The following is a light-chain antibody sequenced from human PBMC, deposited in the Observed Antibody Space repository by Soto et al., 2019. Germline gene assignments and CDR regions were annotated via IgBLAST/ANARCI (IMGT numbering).Light chain of an antibody. V-gene: IGKV1-12*01. CDR2: AAS. J-gene: IGKJ4*01. CDR3: QQTSSFPLT. Sequence: DIQVTQSPSSVSASVGDRVTITCRTSQGLVNWLAWYQQKPGKAPKLLIYAASNSQSGVPSRFSGSGSGTDFTLTVSSLQPEDFATYYCQQTSSFPLTFGGGTKVETK. CDR1: QGLVNW.